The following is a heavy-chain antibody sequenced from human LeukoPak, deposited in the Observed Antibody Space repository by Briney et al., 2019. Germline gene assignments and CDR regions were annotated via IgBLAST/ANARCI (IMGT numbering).Heavy chain of an antibody. Sequence: SETLSLTCAVYGGSFSGYYGSWIRQPPGKGLEWIGEINHSGSTNYNPSLKSRVTISVDTSKNQFSLKLSSVTAADTAVYYCARGDFWSSLDIWGQGTMVTVSS. V-gene: IGHV4-34*01. CDR1: GGSFSGYY. CDR3: ARGDFWSSLDI. CDR2: INHSGST. D-gene: IGHD3-3*01. J-gene: IGHJ3*02.